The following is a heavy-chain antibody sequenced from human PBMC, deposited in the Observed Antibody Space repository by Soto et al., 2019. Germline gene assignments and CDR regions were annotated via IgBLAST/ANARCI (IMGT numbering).Heavy chain of an antibody. D-gene: IGHD6-19*01. J-gene: IGHJ6*02. CDR2: IYYSGST. CDR1: GGSISSYY. CDR3: ARENGSGWRGGMDV. V-gene: IGHV4-59*01. Sequence: PSETLSLTCTVSGGSISSYYWSWIRQPPGKGLEWIGYIYYSGSTHYNPSLKSRVTISADTSKNQLPLKLSSVTAADTAVYYCARENGSGWRGGMDVWGQGTTVTVSS.